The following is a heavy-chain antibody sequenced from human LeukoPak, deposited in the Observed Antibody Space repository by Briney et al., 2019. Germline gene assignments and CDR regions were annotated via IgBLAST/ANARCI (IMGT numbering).Heavy chain of an antibody. J-gene: IGHJ6*02. CDR2: TYYRSKWYN. CDR1: GDRVSTNNAA. D-gene: IGHD2-15*01. Sequence: SQTLSLTCAISGDRVSTNNAAWSWIRQSPSRGLEWPGRTYYRSKWYNYYAGSVKSRIIFNPDTSKNQFSLQLNSVTPEDTAVYYCAREKVVIAATHFYGMDVWGQGTTVTVSS. V-gene: IGHV6-1*01. CDR3: AREKVVIAATHFYGMDV.